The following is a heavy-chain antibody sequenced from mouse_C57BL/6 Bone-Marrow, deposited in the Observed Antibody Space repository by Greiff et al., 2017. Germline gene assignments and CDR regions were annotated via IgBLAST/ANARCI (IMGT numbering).Heavy chain of an antibody. D-gene: IGHD2-5*01. CDR2: IDPENGDT. CDR1: GFNIKDDY. V-gene: IGHV14-4*01. J-gene: IGHJ4*01. Sequence: VHVKQSGAELVRPGASVKLSCTASGFNIKDDYMHWVKQRPEQGLEWIGWIDPENGDTEYASKFQGKATITADTSSNTAYLQLSSLTSEDTAVYYCTTCPLYYSNYRYYAMDYWGQGTSVTVSS. CDR3: TTCPLYYSNYRYYAMDY.